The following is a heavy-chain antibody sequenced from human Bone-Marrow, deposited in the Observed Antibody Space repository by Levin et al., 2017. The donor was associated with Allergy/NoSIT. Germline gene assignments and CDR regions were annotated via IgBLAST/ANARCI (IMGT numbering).Heavy chain of an antibody. Sequence: SETLSLTCTVSGGSFSGGGYHWSWIRQHPETGLEWIVYISYRGTTYYNPSLKSRVTLSVDTSKTQFSLNLSPVTAADTAVYFCAREDGYVFDCWGQGTPVTVSS. V-gene: IGHV4-31*03. J-gene: IGHJ4*02. CDR1: GGSFSGGGYH. CDR2: ISYRGTT. D-gene: IGHD5-24*01. CDR3: AREDGYVFDC.